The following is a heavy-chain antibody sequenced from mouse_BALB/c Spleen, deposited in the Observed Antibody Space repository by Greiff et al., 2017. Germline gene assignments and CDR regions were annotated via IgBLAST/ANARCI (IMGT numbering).Heavy chain of an antibody. V-gene: IGHV5-17*02. CDR1: GFTFSSFG. J-gene: IGHJ4*01. CDR3: ARGTTVVADAMDY. CDR2: ISSGSSTI. D-gene: IGHD1-1*01. Sequence: EVQGVESGRGLVQPGGSRKLSCAASGFTFSSFGMHWVRQAPEKGLEWVAYISSGSSTIYYADTVKGRFTISRDNPKNTLFLQMTSLRSEDTAMYYCARGTTVVADAMDYWGQGTSVTVSS.